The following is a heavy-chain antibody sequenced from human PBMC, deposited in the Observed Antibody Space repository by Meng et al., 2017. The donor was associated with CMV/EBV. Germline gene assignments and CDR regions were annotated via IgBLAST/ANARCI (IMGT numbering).Heavy chain of an antibody. Sequence: SETLSLTCTVSGGSTSSSSYYWGWIRQPPGKGLEWIGSIYYSGSTYYNPSLKSRVTISVDTSKNQFSLKLSSVTAADTAVYYCAREVEKWLLLVRTGYYYGMDVWGQGTTVTVSS. J-gene: IGHJ6*02. CDR1: GGSTSSSSYY. V-gene: IGHV4-39*02. CDR3: AREVEKWLLLVRTGYYYGMDV. CDR2: IYYSGST. D-gene: IGHD3-3*01.